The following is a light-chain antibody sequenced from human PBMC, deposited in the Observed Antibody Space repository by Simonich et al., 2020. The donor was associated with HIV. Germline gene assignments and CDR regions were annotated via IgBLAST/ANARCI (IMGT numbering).Light chain of an antibody. CDR1: QNVSSN. V-gene: IGKV3-11*01. Sequence: EIVMTQSPVTLSVSPGERAPLSCRASQNVSSNLAWYQQNPGRAPRLLITDASNRATGIPARFSGSGSGTDFTLTISSLEPEDFAIYYCQQRRNWPLTFGGGTKVDIK. CDR3: QQRRNWPLT. J-gene: IGKJ4*01. CDR2: DAS.